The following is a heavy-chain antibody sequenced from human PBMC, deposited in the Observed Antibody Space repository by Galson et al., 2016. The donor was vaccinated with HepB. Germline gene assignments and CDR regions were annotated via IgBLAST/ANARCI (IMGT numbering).Heavy chain of an antibody. CDR2: IDGADGGDGIT. Sequence: SLRLSCAASGFSFMSYRMAWVRQAPGKGLEWLSEIDGADGGDGITHYTDSVKGRFAIPRDNAKNSLYLQMNSLRADDTAVYYCARGGWFDYWGQGILVTVSS. CDR1: GFSFMSYR. J-gene: IGHJ4*02. V-gene: IGHV3-48*03. CDR3: ARGGWFDY. D-gene: IGHD6-19*01.